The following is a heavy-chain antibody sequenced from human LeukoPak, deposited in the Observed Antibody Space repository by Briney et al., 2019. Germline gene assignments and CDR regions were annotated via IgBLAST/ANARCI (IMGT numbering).Heavy chain of an antibody. Sequence: SETLSLTCTVSGGSISSYYWSWLRQPAGKGLEWIGRIYTSGSTNYNPSLKSRVTMSVDTSKNQFSLRLSSVTAADTAVYYCARESLTWLQSRTSWFDPWGQGTLVTVSS. J-gene: IGHJ5*02. CDR3: ARESLTWLQSRTSWFDP. CDR2: IYTSGST. D-gene: IGHD5-24*01. CDR1: GGSISSYY. V-gene: IGHV4-4*07.